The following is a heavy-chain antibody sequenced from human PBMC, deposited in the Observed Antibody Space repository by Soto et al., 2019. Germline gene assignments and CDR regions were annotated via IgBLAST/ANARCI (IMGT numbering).Heavy chain of an antibody. Sequence: EVQLVESGGGLVQPGGSLRLSCAASGIPVSRNYMTWVRQAPGRGLEWVSVLHSGGDTYYANSVKSRFTISRHESTNTLFLQMHSLTPEDTAVYYCARDGPYYYASRMDVWGQGTTVTVSS. CDR2: LHSGGDT. D-gene: IGHD3-10*01. V-gene: IGHV3-53*04. CDR1: GIPVSRNY. CDR3: ARDGPYYYASRMDV. J-gene: IGHJ6*02.